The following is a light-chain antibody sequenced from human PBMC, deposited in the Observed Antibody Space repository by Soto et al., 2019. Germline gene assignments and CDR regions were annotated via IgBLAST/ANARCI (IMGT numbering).Light chain of an antibody. J-gene: IGKJ1*01. CDR1: QSVRTH. CDR3: QQFGGSPRT. CDR2: GAS. Sequence: EIVLTQSPCTLSVSPGESATLSCRASQSVRTHLAWYQQKPGQAPRLLIHGASTRATGIPARFSGSGSGTEFTLTISRLEPEDFAVYYCQQFGGSPRTFGRGTKVDI. V-gene: IGKV3-20*01.